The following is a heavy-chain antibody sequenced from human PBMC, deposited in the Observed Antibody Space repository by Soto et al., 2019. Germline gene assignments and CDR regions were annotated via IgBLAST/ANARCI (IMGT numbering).Heavy chain of an antibody. Sequence: PGGSLRLSCAASGFTFSSYAMHWVRQAPGKGLEWVAVISYDGSNKYYADSVKGRFTISRDNSKNTLYLQMNSLRAEDTAVYYCARGGDYGSGNPYYYYYGMDVWGQGTTVTVSS. CDR1: GFTFSSYA. D-gene: IGHD3-10*01. CDR2: ISYDGSNK. CDR3: ARGGDYGSGNPYYYYYGMDV. V-gene: IGHV3-30-3*01. J-gene: IGHJ6*02.